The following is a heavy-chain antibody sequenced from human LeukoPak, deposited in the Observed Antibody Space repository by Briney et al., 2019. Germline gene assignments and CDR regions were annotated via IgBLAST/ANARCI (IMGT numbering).Heavy chain of an antibody. V-gene: IGHV3-48*03. J-gene: IGHJ4*02. CDR3: ARVDTLGSS. CDR1: GFTFSSYE. Sequence: PGGSLRLSCAASGFTFSSYEMNWVRQASGKGLEWVAYISSRGSTIYYADSVKVRCNISRDNAKNSLYLQMNSLRAEVTAVYYCARVDTLGSSWGQGTLLTVSS. CDR2: ISSRGSTI. D-gene: IGHD6-13*01.